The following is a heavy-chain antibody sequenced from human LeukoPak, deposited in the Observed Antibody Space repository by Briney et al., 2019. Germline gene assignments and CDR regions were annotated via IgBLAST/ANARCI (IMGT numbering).Heavy chain of an antibody. D-gene: IGHD6-13*01. CDR3: ARRAADNWYFDL. CDR1: GGSISSYY. J-gene: IGHJ2*01. V-gene: IGHV4-59*01. CDR2: IYYSGST. Sequence: SETLSLTCTVSGGSISSYYWSWLRQPPGKGLEWTGYIYYSGSTNYNPSLKSRVTISVDTSKNQFSLKLSSVTAADTAVYYCARRAADNWYFDLWGRGTLVTVSS.